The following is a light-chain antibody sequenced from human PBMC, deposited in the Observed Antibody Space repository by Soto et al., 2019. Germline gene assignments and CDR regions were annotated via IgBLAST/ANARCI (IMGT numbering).Light chain of an antibody. Sequence: QSALTQPASVSGSPGQSIIISCTGTSSDIGTYNYVSWYQQHPGKAPKLLIYEVTNRPSGVSNRFSGSKSGNTTSLTISGLQAEDEADYYCTSYTSSDTVIFGGGTKVTVL. CDR3: TSYTSSDTVI. V-gene: IGLV2-14*01. CDR2: EVT. J-gene: IGLJ2*01. CDR1: SSDIGTYNY.